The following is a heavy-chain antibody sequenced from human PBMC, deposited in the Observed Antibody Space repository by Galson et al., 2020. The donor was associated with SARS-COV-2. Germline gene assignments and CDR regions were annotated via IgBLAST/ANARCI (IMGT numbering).Heavy chain of an antibody. Sequence: SETLSLTCTVSGGSINSSPSYWGWIRQPPGKGPEWVASVFYSGPTYYNPSLKSRVTISVDTSKNQFSLTLRSVTAADTALYYCARHMSGVTVTSAFHLWGQVTMVSVSP. J-gene: IGHJ3*01. V-gene: IGHV4-39*01. CDR2: VFYSGPT. CDR1: GGSINSSPSY. D-gene: IGHD3-10*01. CDR3: ARHMSGVTVTSAFHL.